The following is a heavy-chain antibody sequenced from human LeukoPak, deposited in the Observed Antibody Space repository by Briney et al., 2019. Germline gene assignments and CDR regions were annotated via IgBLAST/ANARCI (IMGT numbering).Heavy chain of an antibody. CDR3: ARGRRVYYGMDV. V-gene: IGHV6-1*01. D-gene: IGHD6-6*01. Sequence: SQTLSLTCALSGDSVSRNDAAWNWIRQSPSRGLEWLGRTHYGSGWINDYAVSLGSRIVVSADTSKNQCSLQLNSVTPEDTAVYYCARGRRVYYGMDVWGQGTTVTVSS. J-gene: IGHJ6*02. CDR2: THYGSGWIN. CDR1: GDSVSRNDAA.